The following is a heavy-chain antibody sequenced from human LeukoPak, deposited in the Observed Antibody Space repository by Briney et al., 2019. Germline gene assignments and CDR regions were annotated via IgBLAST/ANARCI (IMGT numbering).Heavy chain of an antibody. CDR2: IYYSGST. CDR1: GGSISSYY. Sequence: SETLSLTCTVSGGSISSYYWSWIRQPPGKGLEWIGYIYYSGSTNYNPSLKSRVTISVDTSKNQFSLKLSSVTAADTAVYYCARISHGGNPFFDYWGQGTLVTVSS. D-gene: IGHD4-23*01. V-gene: IGHV4-59*01. CDR3: ARISHGGNPFFDY. J-gene: IGHJ4*02.